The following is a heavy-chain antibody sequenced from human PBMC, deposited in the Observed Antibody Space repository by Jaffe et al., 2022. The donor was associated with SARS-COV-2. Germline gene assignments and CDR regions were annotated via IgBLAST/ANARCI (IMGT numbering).Heavy chain of an antibody. J-gene: IGHJ6*02. D-gene: IGHD6-19*01. CDR3: ARDYDRVEQWLVAGGDV. Sequence: EVQLVESGGGLVQPGGSLRLSCAASGFTVSSNYMSWVRQAPGKGLEWVSVIYSGGSTYYADSVKGRFTISRDNSKNTLYLQMNSLRAEDTAVYYCARDYDRVEQWLVAGGDVWGQGTTVTVSS. V-gene: IGHV3-66*02. CDR2: IYSGGST. CDR1: GFTVSSNY.